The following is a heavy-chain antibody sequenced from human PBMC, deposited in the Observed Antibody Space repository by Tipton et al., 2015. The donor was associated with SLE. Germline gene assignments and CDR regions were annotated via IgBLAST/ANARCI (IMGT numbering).Heavy chain of an antibody. Sequence: TLSLTCSVSGVSISGYYWTWIRLPPGKGLEWIGYIYSSGSTNYNPSLKSRVTISIDVSKNQFSLKLPSVTAADTAVYYCVRGATTWRGAIYGVDVWGQVTTVTVSS. CDR3: VRGATTWRGAIYGVDV. J-gene: IGHJ6*02. V-gene: IGHV4-59*08. CDR1: GVSISGYY. D-gene: IGHD1-1*01. CDR2: IYSSGST.